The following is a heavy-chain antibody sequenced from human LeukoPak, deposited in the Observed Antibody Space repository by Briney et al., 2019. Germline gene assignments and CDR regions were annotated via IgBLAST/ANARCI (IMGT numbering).Heavy chain of an antibody. CDR2: IYYSGST. Sequence: SETLSLTCTVSGGSISSGGYYWSWIRQPPGKGLEWIGYIYYSGSTYYNPSLKCRVTISVDTSKNQSSLKLSSLTAADTVVYYCARGYSSSWPDYWGQGTLVTVSS. CDR3: ARGYSSSWPDY. CDR1: GGSISSGGYY. V-gene: IGHV4-30-4*01. D-gene: IGHD6-13*01. J-gene: IGHJ4*02.